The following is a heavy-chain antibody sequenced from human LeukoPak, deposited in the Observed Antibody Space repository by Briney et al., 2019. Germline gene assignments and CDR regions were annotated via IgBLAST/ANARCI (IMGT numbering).Heavy chain of an antibody. CDR2: ISYDGSNK. J-gene: IGHJ4*02. CDR1: GFTFSSSG. D-gene: IGHD3-22*01. V-gene: IGHV3-30*18. CDR3: AKDSYDRSGYYYYYFAY. Sequence: PGGSLRLSCAASGFTFSSSGMHWVRQAPGKGLEWVAVISYDGSNKYYADSVKGRFTISRENSKNTMYLQMNSLRAGDTAVYYCAKDSYDRSGYYYYYFAYWGQGTQVTVSS.